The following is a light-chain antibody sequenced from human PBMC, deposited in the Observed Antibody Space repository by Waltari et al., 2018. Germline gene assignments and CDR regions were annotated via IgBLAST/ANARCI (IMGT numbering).Light chain of an antibody. CDR2: GAS. CDR1: QGVSRA. CDR3: QHYVRLPAT. J-gene: IGKJ1*01. Sequence: EIVLTQSPGTLSLSPGERATPSCRARQGVSRALAWYQQKPGQAPRLLISGASNRATGIPDRFSGSGSGTDFSLTISSLEPEDFAVYYCQHYVRLPATFGQGTKVEIK. V-gene: IGKV3-20*01.